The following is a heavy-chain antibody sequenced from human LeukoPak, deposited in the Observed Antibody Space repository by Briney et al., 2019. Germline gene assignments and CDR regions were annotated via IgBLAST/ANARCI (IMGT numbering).Heavy chain of an antibody. J-gene: IGHJ4*02. CDR3: ARRTSGSYVS. CDR1: GGSISSSSYY. Sequence: PSETLSLTCTVSGGSISSSSYYWGWIRQPPGKGLEWIGYIYYSGSTNYNPSLKSRVTISVDTSKNQFSLKLSPVTAADTAVYYCARRTSGSYVSWGQGTLVTVSS. D-gene: IGHD1-26*01. CDR2: IYYSGST. V-gene: IGHV4-61*05.